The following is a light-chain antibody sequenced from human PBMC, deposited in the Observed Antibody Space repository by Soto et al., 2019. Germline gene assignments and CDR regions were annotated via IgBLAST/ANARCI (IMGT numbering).Light chain of an antibody. CDR2: EVV. CDR3: CSYAGSYTYV. V-gene: IGLV2-8*01. J-gene: IGLJ1*01. CDR1: RNDIGAYEF. Sequence: QSVLTQPPSASGSPGQSVTISCTGTRNDIGAYEFVSWYQHHPGKAPKLIIYEVVQRPSGVPDRFSGSKSGNTASLTVSGLQAADEADYYCCSYAGSYTYVFGTGTKVTVL.